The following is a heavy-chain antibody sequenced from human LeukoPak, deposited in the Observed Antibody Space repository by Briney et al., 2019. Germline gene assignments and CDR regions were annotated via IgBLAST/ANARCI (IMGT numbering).Heavy chain of an antibody. Sequence: GGSLRLSCAASGFTFRSYGMHWVRQAPGKGLEWVAFIRYDGSNKYYTDSVKGRFTISRDDSKNTLYLHMNSLRAEDTAVYYCVRDFEGRGAYDIWGQGTMVTVSS. CDR3: VRDFEGRGAYDI. V-gene: IGHV3-30*02. CDR2: IRYDGSNK. CDR1: GFTFRSYG. D-gene: IGHD3-10*01. J-gene: IGHJ3*02.